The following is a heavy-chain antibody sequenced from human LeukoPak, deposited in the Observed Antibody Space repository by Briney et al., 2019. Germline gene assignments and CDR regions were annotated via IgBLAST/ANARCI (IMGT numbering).Heavy chain of an antibody. J-gene: IGHJ3*02. CDR1: GDSISSGDHY. D-gene: IGHD3-22*01. CDR2: IYYSGTT. Sequence: SQTLSLTCTVSGDSISSGDHYWSWIRQPPGKGLEWIGYIYYSGTTYYNPSLKSRVTLSVDTSKNQFSLKLSSVTAADTAIYYCARGAYSYDSSGYYSAFDIWGQGTMVTVSS. V-gene: IGHV4-30-4*08. CDR3: ARGAYSYDSSGYYSAFDI.